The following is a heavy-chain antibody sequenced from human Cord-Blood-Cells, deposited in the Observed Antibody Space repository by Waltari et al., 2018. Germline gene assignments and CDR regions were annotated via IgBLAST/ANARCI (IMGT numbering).Heavy chain of an antibody. Sequence: QLQLQESGPGLVKPSETLSLTCTVSGGSISSSSYYWGWIRQPPGKGVEWIGSIYYSGGTYYNPSLKSRVTISVDTSKNQFSLKLSSVTAADTAVYYCARRVITGVTIDFDYWGQGTLVTVSS. CDR2: IYYSGGT. D-gene: IGHD7-27*01. V-gene: IGHV4-39*01. CDR3: ARRVITGVTIDFDY. CDR1: GGSISSSSYY. J-gene: IGHJ4*02.